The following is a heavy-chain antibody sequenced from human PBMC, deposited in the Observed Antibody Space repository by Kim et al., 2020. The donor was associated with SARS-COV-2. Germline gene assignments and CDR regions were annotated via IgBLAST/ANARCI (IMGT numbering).Heavy chain of an antibody. J-gene: IGHJ4*02. CDR3: ATGGQWLRFAY. Sequence: GGSLRLSCAASGFTFTSYALSWVRQAPGKGLEWVSGISASGGLTYYVDSVKGRFTISRDNSKNTVYLQMNILSAVDSAVYSCATGGQWLRFAYWGQGTLVTVSS. V-gene: IGHV3-23*01. CDR1: GFTFTSYA. D-gene: IGHD5-12*01. CDR2: ISASGGLT.